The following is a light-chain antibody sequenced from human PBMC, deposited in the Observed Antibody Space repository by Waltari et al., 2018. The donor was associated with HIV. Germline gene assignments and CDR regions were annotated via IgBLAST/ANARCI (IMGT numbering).Light chain of an antibody. J-gene: IGLJ2*01. CDR3: QSYDGTTVV. Sequence: NFILTQSHSVSESPGKTVTISCTRSSGGIGSTYIKWYQQRPGRSPHTLIYEHSQRPSGVSNRFSGSVDSSSTSAALTISGLKTEDEADYFCQSYDGTTVVFGGGTRLTVL. CDR1: SGGIGSTY. V-gene: IGLV6-57*01. CDR2: EHS.